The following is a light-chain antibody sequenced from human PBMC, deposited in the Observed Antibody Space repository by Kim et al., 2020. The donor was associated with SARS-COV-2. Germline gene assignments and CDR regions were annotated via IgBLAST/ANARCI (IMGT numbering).Light chain of an antibody. V-gene: IGLV3-1*01. Sequence: SYELTQPPSVSVSPGPPASIPCSGDKLGDKYTCWYQQKTGQSPVLVIYQDRKRPSGIPERFSGSNSGNTATLTISGTQAMDEADYYCQAWDSSTFVVFGGGTQLTV. CDR3: QAWDSSTFVV. CDR1: KLGDKY. CDR2: QDR. J-gene: IGLJ2*01.